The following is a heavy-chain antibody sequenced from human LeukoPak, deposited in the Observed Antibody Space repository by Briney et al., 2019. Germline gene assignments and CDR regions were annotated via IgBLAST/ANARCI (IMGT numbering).Heavy chain of an antibody. V-gene: IGHV4-30-4*08. CDR1: GGSISSGDYY. CDR2: IYYSGGT. CDR3: ARAMYDFWSGYYGRGTNWFDP. J-gene: IGHJ5*02. D-gene: IGHD3-3*01. Sequence: PSETLSLTCTVSGGSISSGDYYWSWIRQPPGKGLEWIGYIYYSGGTYYNPSLKSRVTISVDTSKNQFSLKLSSVTAADTAVYYCARAMYDFWSGYYGRGTNWFDPWGQGTLVTVSS.